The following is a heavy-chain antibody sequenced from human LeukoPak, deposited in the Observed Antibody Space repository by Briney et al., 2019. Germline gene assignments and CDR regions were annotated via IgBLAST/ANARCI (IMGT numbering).Heavy chain of an antibody. CDR3: ARAVITFGGAVAKGFDC. CDR2: ISYGGRT. D-gene: IGHD3-16*01. CDR1: GDSISDYY. J-gene: IGHJ4*02. Sequence: PSETLSLTCTVSGDSISDYYWSWIRQPPGKGLEFVAYISYGGRTHYNPSLKSRVTISVDTSKNQLSLNLSSVTAADTALYYCARAVITFGGAVAKGFDCWGQGTLVTVSS. V-gene: IGHV4-59*01.